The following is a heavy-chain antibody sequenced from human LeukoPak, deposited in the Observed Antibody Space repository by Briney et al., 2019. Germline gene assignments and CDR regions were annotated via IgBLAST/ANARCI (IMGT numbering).Heavy chain of an antibody. CDR3: ARGGAARPDY. Sequence: GGSLRLSCAASGFSFNNYGMHWVRQAPGKGLERVSYISSSSSNMSYADSVKGRFTISRDNAKNSLFLQMNSLRAEDTAVYYCARGGAARPDYWGEGTLVTVSS. V-gene: IGHV3-48*01. CDR1: GFSFNNYG. J-gene: IGHJ4*02. D-gene: IGHD6-6*01. CDR2: ISSSSSNM.